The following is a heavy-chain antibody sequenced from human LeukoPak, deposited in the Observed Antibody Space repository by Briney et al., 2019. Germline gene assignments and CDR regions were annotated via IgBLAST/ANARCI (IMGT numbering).Heavy chain of an antibody. CDR2: IHYDGSKE. CDR1: GFTFSNFG. D-gene: IGHD6-19*01. Sequence: GGSLRLSCAASGFTFSNFGMHWVRQAPGKGLEWVALIHYDGSKEYYADSVRGRFTVSRDNSKNTLYLQMNSLTTADTGVYYCAKDTGYTSGRLDYWGQGTLLSVSS. J-gene: IGHJ4*02. V-gene: IGHV3-30*02. CDR3: AKDTGYTSGRLDY.